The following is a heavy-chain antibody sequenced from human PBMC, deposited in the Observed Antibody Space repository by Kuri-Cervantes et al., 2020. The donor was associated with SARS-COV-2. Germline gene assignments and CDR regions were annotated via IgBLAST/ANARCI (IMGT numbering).Heavy chain of an antibody. CDR1: GFTFNNYA. Sequence: GGTLRLSCAASGFTFNNYAMSWVRQAPGKGLVWVSRINSDGSSTSYADSVKGRFTISRDNSKNTLYLQMTSLRTDDTAVYFCARGGDSYFHFDFWGQGTLVTVSS. J-gene: IGHJ4*02. V-gene: IGHV3-74*01. CDR2: INSDGSST. D-gene: IGHD2-21*01. CDR3: ARGGDSYFHFDF.